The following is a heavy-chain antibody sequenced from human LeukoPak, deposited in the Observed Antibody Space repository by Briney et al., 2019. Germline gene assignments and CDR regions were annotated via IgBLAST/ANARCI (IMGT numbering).Heavy chain of an antibody. V-gene: IGHV3-74*01. CDR2: INSDGRTT. J-gene: IGHJ4*02. D-gene: IGHD3-22*01. CDR1: GFTFDDNG. CDR3: AREGYYDSSGYSIRFSY. Sequence: PGGSLRLSCAASGFTFDDNGMSWVRQAPGKGLVWVSRINSDGRTTIYADYVKGRFTISRDNDKKTLYMEKNSLRAEDTAVYYCAREGYYDSSGYSIRFSYWGQGTLVTVSS.